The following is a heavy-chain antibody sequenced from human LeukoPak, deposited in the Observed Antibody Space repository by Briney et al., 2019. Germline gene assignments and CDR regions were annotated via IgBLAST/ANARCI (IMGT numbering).Heavy chain of an antibody. CDR1: GYTFTIYG. V-gene: IGHV1-18*04. D-gene: IGHD2-2*01. J-gene: IGHJ4*02. Sequence: ASVTVSFKGSGYTFTIYGISWVRQGPGQGGEWMGWISAYNGNTNYAQKHQGRVTMTTDTSTSTAYMQLRSLRSDDTAVYYCAREGQYCSSTSCSPDYWGQGTLVTVSS. CDR2: ISAYNGNT. CDR3: AREGQYCSSTSCSPDY.